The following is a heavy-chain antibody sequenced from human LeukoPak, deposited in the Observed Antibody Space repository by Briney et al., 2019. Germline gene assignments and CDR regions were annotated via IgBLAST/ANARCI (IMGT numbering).Heavy chain of an antibody. J-gene: IGHJ6*03. D-gene: IGHD3-9*01. V-gene: IGHV1-46*01. CDR2: INPSGGST. CDR3: ARTPKGNYDILTGYRPLCYYYYYMDV. CDR1: GYTFTSYY. Sequence: ASVKVSCKASGYTFTSYYMHWVRQAPGQGLEWMGIINPSGGSTNYAQKFQGRVTMTRDTSTSTVYMELSSLRSEDTAVYYCARTPKGNYDILTGYRPLCYYYYYMDVWGKGTTVTVSS.